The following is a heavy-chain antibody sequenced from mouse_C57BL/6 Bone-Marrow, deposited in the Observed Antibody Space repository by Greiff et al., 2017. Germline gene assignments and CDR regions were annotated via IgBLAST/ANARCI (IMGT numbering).Heavy chain of an antibody. Sequence: QVQLKQSGPELVKPGASVKISCKASGYAFSSSWMNWVKQRPGKGLEWIGRIYPGDGDTNYNGKFKGKATLTASKSSSTAYMQLSSLTSEDSAVYFCASGGLRRTWFAYWGQGTLVTVSA. CDR3: ASGGLRRTWFAY. D-gene: IGHD2-2*01. CDR1: GYAFSSSW. J-gene: IGHJ3*01. V-gene: IGHV1-82*01. CDR2: IYPGDGDT.